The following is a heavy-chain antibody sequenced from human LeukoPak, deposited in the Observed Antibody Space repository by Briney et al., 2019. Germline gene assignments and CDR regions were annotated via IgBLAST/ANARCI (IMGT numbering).Heavy chain of an antibody. D-gene: IGHD3-10*01. Sequence: GGSLRLSCAASGFTFSSNWMHWVRQAPGKGLVWVSRISPSGDITYYADSVKGRFTISRDNSKNTLYLEVISLTAEGTAVYYCAKDDAWLRFGEWSQGTLVTVSS. J-gene: IGHJ4*02. CDR3: AKDDAWLRFGE. V-gene: IGHV3-23*01. CDR2: ISPSGDIT. CDR1: GFTFSSNW.